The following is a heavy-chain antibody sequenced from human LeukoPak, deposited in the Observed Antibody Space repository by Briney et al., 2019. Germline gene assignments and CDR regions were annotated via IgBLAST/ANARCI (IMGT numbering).Heavy chain of an antibody. CDR1: GFTFSSYW. D-gene: IGHD2-15*01. CDR2: IKQDGSEK. V-gene: IGHV3-7*01. Sequence: GGSLRLSCAASGFTFSSYWMSWVRQAPGKGLEWVANIKQDGSEKYYVDSVKGRFTISRDNAKNSLYLQMNSLRAEDTAVYYCARDCLGLLRGAAYFDYWGQGTLVTVSS. J-gene: IGHJ4*02. CDR3: ARDCLGLLRGAAYFDY.